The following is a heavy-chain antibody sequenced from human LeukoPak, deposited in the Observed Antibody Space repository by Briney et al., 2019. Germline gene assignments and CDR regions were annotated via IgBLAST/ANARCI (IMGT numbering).Heavy chain of an antibody. CDR3: ARDRYSSTWSVFEY. CDR1: GFTVSNFY. J-gene: IGHJ4*02. CDR2: IYSGGST. V-gene: IGHV3-53*01. D-gene: IGHD6-6*01. Sequence: PGGSLRLSCAASGFTVSNFYMSWVRQAPGKGLEWVSVIYSGGSTDYADSVKGRFTISRDNSKNTLYLQMNSLRAEDTAVYYCARDRYSSTWSVFEYWGQGALVTVSS.